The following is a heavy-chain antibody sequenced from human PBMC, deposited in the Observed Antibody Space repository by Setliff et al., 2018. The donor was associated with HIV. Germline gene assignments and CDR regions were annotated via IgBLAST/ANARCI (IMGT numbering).Heavy chain of an antibody. D-gene: IGHD5-12*01. CDR1: GYTFTDFY. Sequence: ASVKVSCKASGYTFTDFYIHWVRQAPGQGLEWIGRINPKSGVADYLKKFQGRVTMTTDTSTNTAHMELISPRFDDTAVYYCARAHFLVAMTRNWFDPWGQGTLVTVSS. V-gene: IGHV1-2*06. CDR3: ARAHFLVAMTRNWFDP. CDR2: INPKSGVA. J-gene: IGHJ5*02.